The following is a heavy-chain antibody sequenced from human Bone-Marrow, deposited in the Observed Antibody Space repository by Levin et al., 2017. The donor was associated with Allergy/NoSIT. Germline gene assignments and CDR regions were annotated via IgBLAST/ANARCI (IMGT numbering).Heavy chain of an antibody. CDR1: GESFSGYY. Sequence: SETLSLTCAVGGESFSGYYWTWIRQSPAKGLEWIGEIDQSGTTNYSPSLKSRVTISQDKSKKQLSLKLSSMTAADTAVYYFARGLRNYDFWSGYYQTDYYYGLDVWGLGTTVTVSS. V-gene: IGHV4-34*01. CDR2: IDQSGTT. CDR3: ARGLRNYDFWSGYYQTDYYYGLDV. J-gene: IGHJ6*02. D-gene: IGHD3-3*01.